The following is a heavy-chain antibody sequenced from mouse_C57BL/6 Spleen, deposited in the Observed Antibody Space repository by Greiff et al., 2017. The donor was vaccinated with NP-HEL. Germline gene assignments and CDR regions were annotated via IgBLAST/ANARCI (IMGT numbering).Heavy chain of an antibody. CDR2: ISGGGGNT. D-gene: IGHD3-2*02. V-gene: IGHV5-9*01. CDR1: GFTFSSYT. Sequence: EVQVVESGGGLVKPGGSLKLSCAASGFTFSSYTMSWVRQTPEKRLEWVATISGGGGNTYYPDSVKGRFTISRDNAKNTLYLQMSSLRSEDTALYYCARRDSSGYGAMDYWGQGTSVTVSS. CDR3: ARRDSSGYGAMDY. J-gene: IGHJ4*01.